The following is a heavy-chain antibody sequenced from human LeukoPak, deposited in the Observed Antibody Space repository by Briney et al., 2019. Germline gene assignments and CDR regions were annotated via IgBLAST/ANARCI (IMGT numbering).Heavy chain of an antibody. Sequence: EASVKVSCKASGYTFTGYYIHWVRQAPGQGLEWMGWINPNSGGTNYAQKFQGRVTMTTDTSTSTAYMELRSLRSDDTAVYYCARALYHTSDYWGQGTLVTVSS. J-gene: IGHJ4*02. CDR2: INPNSGGT. V-gene: IGHV1-2*02. D-gene: IGHD2-2*01. CDR3: ARALYHTSDY. CDR1: GYTFTGYY.